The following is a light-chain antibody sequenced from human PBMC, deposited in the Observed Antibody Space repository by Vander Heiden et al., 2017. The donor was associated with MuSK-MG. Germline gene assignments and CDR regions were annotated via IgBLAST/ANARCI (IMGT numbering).Light chain of an antibody. V-gene: IGKV1-5*03. CDR3: QQYSGYPYS. Sequence: DIQMTQSPSTLSSSVGDRVTVHCRASPSIDTWLAWFQQKPGNAPKLLIYRASNLERGVPSRFSGSGSGTEFTLTINDLQPDDFATYYCQQYSGYPYSFGQGTKLDIK. CDR1: PSIDTW. CDR2: RAS. J-gene: IGKJ2*03.